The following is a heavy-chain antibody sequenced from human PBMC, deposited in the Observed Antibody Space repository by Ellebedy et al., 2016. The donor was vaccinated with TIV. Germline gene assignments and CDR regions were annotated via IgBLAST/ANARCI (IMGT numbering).Heavy chain of an antibody. CDR2: ISYSGST. Sequence: SETLSLTXTVSGGSISSGGYSWSWIRQHPGKGLEWIGYISYSGSTNYNPSLKSRVFISVDTSKNQFSLKLSSVTAADTAVYYCATDWGRAAVLWGQGTLVTVSS. CDR1: GGSISSGGYS. D-gene: IGHD3-16*01. CDR3: ATDWGRAAVL. J-gene: IGHJ4*02. V-gene: IGHV4-61*08.